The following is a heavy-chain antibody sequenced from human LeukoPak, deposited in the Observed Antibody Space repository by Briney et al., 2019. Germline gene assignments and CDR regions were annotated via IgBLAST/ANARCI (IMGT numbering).Heavy chain of an antibody. D-gene: IGHD3-22*01. CDR3: ARQNGYYDSSGYLHN. CDR2: IYPGDSDT. J-gene: IGHJ4*02. Sequence: GESLKISCKGSGYSFTSYWIGWVRQMPGKGLEWMGIIYPGDSDTRYSPSFQGQGTISADKSISTAYLQWSSLNASDNAMYYCARQNGYYDSSGYLHNWGQGTLVTVSS. V-gene: IGHV5-51*01. CDR1: GYSFTSYW.